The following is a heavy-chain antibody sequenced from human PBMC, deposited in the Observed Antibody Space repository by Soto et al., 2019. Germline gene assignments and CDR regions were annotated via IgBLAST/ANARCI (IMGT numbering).Heavy chain of an antibody. CDR1: GYTFTNYW. V-gene: IGHV5-51*01. CDR3: AASIFYYGMDV. J-gene: IGHJ6*02. CDR2: IYPGDSDT. Sequence: PGESLKISCKGPGYTFTNYWIGWVREMAGKGLEWMGIIYPGDSDTKYNPSFQGQVTISADKSITTTSLPWTSLKASDTAIYYCAASIFYYGMDVWGQGTTVTVSS.